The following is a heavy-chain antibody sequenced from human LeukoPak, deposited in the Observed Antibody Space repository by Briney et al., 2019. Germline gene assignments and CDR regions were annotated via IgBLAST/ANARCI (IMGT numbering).Heavy chain of an antibody. Sequence: SETLSLTCTVSGYSISSGYYWGWIRQPPGQGLEWMGSIYHSGSTYYNPSLKSRVTISVDTSKNQFSLKLSSVTAADTAVYYCARARWELRHYYYYYMDVWGKGTTVTVSS. CDR3: ARARWELRHYYYYYMDV. J-gene: IGHJ6*03. V-gene: IGHV4-38-2*02. D-gene: IGHD1-26*01. CDR2: IYHSGST. CDR1: GYSISSGYY.